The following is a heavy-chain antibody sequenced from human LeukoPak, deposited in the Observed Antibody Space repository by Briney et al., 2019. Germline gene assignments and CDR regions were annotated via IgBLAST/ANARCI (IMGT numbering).Heavy chain of an antibody. V-gene: IGHV4-31*03. Sequence: SGTLSLTCTVSGGSISSGGYYWSWIRQHPGKGLEWIGYIYYSGSTYYNPSLKSRVTISVDTSKNQFSLKLSSVTAADTAVYYCARGARFGERPWNFDYWGQGTLVTVSS. CDR1: GGSISSGGYY. CDR2: IYYSGST. CDR3: ARGARFGERPWNFDY. J-gene: IGHJ4*02. D-gene: IGHD3-10*01.